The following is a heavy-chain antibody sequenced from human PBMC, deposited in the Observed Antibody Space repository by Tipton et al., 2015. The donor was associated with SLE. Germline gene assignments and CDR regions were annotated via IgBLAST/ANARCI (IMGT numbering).Heavy chain of an antibody. V-gene: IGHV1-69*01. CDR3: VVNYYDTSGKHYFDV. D-gene: IGHD3-22*01. CDR2: IIPIFGPA. Sequence: QLVQSGAEVQKPGSSVKVSCKTSGGTFNSYTISWVRQAPEKGLEWMGGIIPIFGPANYAQKFQGRVTIITDESTSTAYMELSSLRPEDTAVYYCVVNYYDTSGKHYFDVWGRGTLVTVSS. J-gene: IGHJ2*01. CDR1: GGTFNSYT.